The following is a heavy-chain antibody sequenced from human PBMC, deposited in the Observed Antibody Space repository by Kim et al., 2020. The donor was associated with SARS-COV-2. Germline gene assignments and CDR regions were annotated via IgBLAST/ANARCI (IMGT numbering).Heavy chain of an antibody. CDR2: INAGNGNT. Sequence: ASVKVSCKASGYTFTSYAMNWVRQAPGQRLEWMGWINAGNGNTKYSQKFQDRVTISRDTSASTAYMELSSLNSEDTAVYYCARGVNMMVLLACFDPWGQGTLLTVSS. CDR3: ARGVNMMVLLACFDP. J-gene: IGHJ5*02. CDR1: GYTFTSYA. D-gene: IGHD3-10*01. V-gene: IGHV1-3*01.